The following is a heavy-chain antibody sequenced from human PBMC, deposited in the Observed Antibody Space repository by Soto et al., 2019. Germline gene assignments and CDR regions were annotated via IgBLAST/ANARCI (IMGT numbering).Heavy chain of an antibody. V-gene: IGHV3-30*18. CDR2: ISDDGVTK. J-gene: IGHJ3*02. CDR1: GFTFSSYG. D-gene: IGHD5-12*01. CDR3: AKGAEGLVATKEFDI. Sequence: PGGSLRLSCAASGFTFSSYGMNWVRQAPGKGLEWVALISDDGVTKYYADSVKGRFTISRDNSKNTQYLQMNSLRAEDTAVYYCAKGAEGLVATKEFDIWGQGTMVTVSS.